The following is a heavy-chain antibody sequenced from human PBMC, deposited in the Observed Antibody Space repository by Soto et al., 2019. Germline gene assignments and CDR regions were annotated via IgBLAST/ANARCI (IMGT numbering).Heavy chain of an antibody. CDR2: VDPHGNI. D-gene: IGHD6-25*01. CDR1: GASVSSGLYF. J-gene: IGHJ1*01. V-gene: IGHV4-31*03. Sequence: QVQLQESGPGLVKPSQTLSLTCTVSGASVSSGLYFWNWIRQLPGKGLQWLGHVDPHGNIYYNPSLQSRFTMSMDTSNNQVSLKLNSVTVADNAVYYCVKGSAPYKCGFWGQGAQVTV. CDR3: VKGSAPYKCGF.